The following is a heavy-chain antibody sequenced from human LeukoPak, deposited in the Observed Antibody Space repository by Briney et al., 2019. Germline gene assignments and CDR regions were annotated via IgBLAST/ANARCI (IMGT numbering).Heavy chain of an antibody. Sequence: SETLSLTCAVSGDSVSSSNYYWSWIRPPPGKGLVWIGYIYYGGSTNYNPSLKSRVTISVDTSKSQFSLKLNSVTAADTAVYYCARLTRRSGNYFDSWGQGTLVTVSS. CDR1: GDSVSSSNYY. V-gene: IGHV4-61*01. D-gene: IGHD1-1*01. J-gene: IGHJ4*02. CDR3: ARLTRRSGNYFDS. CDR2: IYYGGST.